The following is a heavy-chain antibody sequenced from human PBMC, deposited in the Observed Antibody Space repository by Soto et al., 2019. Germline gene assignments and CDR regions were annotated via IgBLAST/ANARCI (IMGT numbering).Heavy chain of an antibody. J-gene: IGHJ4*02. CDR1: GFSLSTSDVG. CDR2: IYWDDDK. V-gene: IGHV2-5*02. CDR3: THSRYSGSSFDY. D-gene: IGHD6-6*01. Sequence: SGPTLVNPTQTLTLTCTFSGFSLSTSDVGVGWIRQPPGEALEWLALIYWDDDKRYSPSLKSRLTITKDTSKNQVVLTMTNMDPVDTATYFCTHSRYSGSSFDYWGQGTLVPVSS.